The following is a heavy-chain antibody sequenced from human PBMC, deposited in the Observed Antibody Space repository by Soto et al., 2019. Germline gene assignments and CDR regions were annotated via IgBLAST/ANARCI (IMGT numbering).Heavy chain of an antibody. J-gene: IGHJ6*02. CDR2: IYYSGST. Sequence: QVELQESGPGLVKPSQTLSLTCTVSGGSISSGGYYWSWIRQHPGKGLEWIGYIYYSGSTYYNPSLKFRVTISVDTSENQFALKLSSVTAADTAVYYCARDRLLVTMVRGVIPELSYSMDAWGQGTTVTVFS. CDR3: ARDRLLVTMVRGVIPELSYSMDA. CDR1: GGSISSGGYY. V-gene: IGHV4-31*03. D-gene: IGHD3-10*01.